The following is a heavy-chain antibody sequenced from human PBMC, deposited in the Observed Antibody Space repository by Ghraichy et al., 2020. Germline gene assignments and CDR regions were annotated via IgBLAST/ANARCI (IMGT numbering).Heavy chain of an antibody. Sequence: GGSLRLSCAASGFTFSSYSMNWVRQAPGKGLEWVSYISSSSSTIYYADSVKGRFTISRDNAKNSLYLQMNSLRDEDTAVYYCVTLRLGEFDSGAFDYWGQGTLVTVSS. V-gene: IGHV3-48*02. J-gene: IGHJ4*02. CDR3: VTLRLGEFDSGAFDY. CDR2: ISSSSSTI. CDR1: GFTFSSYS. D-gene: IGHD3-16*01.